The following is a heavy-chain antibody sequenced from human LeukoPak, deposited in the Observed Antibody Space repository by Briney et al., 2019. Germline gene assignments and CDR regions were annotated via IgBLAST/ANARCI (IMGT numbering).Heavy chain of an antibody. CDR1: GFTFNNYG. CDR3: ARGLGGTIFGVVIPRYFDY. D-gene: IGHD3-3*01. V-gene: IGHV3-48*04. Sequence: GGSLRLSCAASGFTFNNYGMHWVRQAPGKGLEWVSYISTSGNTIYSADSVKGRFSISRDNAKNSLYLQMNSLRAEDTAVYYCARGLGGTIFGVVIPRYFDYWGQGTLVTVSS. J-gene: IGHJ4*02. CDR2: ISTSGNTI.